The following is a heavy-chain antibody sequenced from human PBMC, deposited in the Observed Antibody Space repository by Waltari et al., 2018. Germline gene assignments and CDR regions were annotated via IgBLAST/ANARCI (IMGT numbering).Heavy chain of an antibody. CDR3: AKARGPHDFWNWFDP. V-gene: IGHV3-23*04. J-gene: IGHJ5*02. CDR2: NSSGGDTT. D-gene: IGHD3-3*01. Sequence: EVQLVESGGGLIQPGGSLRLACGASGFTFSSFAMNWLRQAPGKGIEWVSGNSSGGDTTYSHASVKGRFTISRDNRGNTLFLQMDGLRADDTAVYYCAKARGPHDFWNWFDPWGQGTLVTVSA. CDR1: GFTFSSFA.